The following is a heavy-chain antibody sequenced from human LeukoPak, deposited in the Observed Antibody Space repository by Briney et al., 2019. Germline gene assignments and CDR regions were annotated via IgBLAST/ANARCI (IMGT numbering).Heavy chain of an antibody. Sequence: SVKVSCKASGGTFSSYAISWVRQAPGQGLEWMGGIIPIFGTANYAQKFQGRVTITADKSTSTAYMELSSLRSEDTAVYYCARGNGLGYNWYTPRGDWFDPWGQGTLVTVSS. V-gene: IGHV1-69*06. J-gene: IGHJ5*02. CDR3: ARGNGLGYNWYTPRGDWFDP. D-gene: IGHD1/OR15-1a*01. CDR2: IIPIFGTA. CDR1: GGTFSSYA.